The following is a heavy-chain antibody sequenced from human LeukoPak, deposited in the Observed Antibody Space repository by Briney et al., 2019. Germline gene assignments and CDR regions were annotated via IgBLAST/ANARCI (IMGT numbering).Heavy chain of an antibody. CDR2: IYYSGST. D-gene: IGHD2-2*01. CDR3: ASELGYCSSTSCYHGAFDI. V-gene: IGHV4-31*03. Sequence: SETLSLTCTVSGGSISSGGYYWSWIRQHPGKGLEWIGYIYYSGSTYYNPSLKSRVTISVDTSKNQFSLKLSSVTAADTAVYYCASELGYCSSTSCYHGAFDIWGQGTMVTVSS. J-gene: IGHJ3*02. CDR1: GGSISSGGYY.